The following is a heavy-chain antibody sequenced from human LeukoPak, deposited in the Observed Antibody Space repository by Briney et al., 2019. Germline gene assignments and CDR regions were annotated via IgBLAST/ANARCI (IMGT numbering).Heavy chain of an antibody. D-gene: IGHD3-16*01. Sequence: PSETLSLTCTVSGASISSGNFYWSWIRQPPGKGLEWIGYIYYSGSTYYNPSLKSRVTISVDTSKNQFSLKLSSVTAADTAVYYCARATYDYVWGAIPYPGTWGFDIWGQGTMVTVSS. J-gene: IGHJ3*02. CDR2: IYYSGST. V-gene: IGHV4-30-4*01. CDR3: ARATYDYVWGAIPYPGTWGFDI. CDR1: GASISSGNFY.